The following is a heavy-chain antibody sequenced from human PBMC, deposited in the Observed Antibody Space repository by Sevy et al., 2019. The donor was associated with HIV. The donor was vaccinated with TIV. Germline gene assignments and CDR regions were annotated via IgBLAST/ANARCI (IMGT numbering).Heavy chain of an antibody. D-gene: IGHD3-22*01. CDR2: FDPEDGET. CDR3: ATTKDYYDSSGDPFDY. CDR1: GETLSDLS. J-gene: IGHJ4*02. V-gene: IGHV1-24*01. Sequence: ASVKVSCKVSGETLSDLSMHWVRQAPGKGLEWMGSFDPEDGETLYAQNFRARVTMTEDTSTDTAYMELSSLRSEDTAVYYCATTKDYYDSSGDPFDYWGQGSLVTVSS.